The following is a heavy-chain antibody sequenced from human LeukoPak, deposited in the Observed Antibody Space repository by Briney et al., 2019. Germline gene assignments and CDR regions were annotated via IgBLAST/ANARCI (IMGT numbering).Heavy chain of an antibody. CDR3: ARNGWYATDY. CDR2: IYHSGST. V-gene: IGHV4-4*02. Sequence: PSETLSLTCAVSGGSLTSGNWWSWVRQPPGKGLEWIGEIYHSGSTNYNPSLKSRVTILVDKSKNQFSLKLSSVTAADTAVYYCARNGWYATDYWGQGTLVTVSS. CDR1: GGSLTSGNW. J-gene: IGHJ4*02. D-gene: IGHD6-19*01.